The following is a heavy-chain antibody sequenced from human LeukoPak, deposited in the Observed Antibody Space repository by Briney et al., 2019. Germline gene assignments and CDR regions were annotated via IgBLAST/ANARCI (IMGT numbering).Heavy chain of an antibody. V-gene: IGHV3-48*01. CDR2: ISSSSSTI. CDR1: GFTFSDYS. CDR3: ARKGDGAFDI. Sequence: GGSLRLSCAASGFTFSDYSMNWVRQAPGKGLEWISYISSSSSTIYYADSVKGRFTISRDNAKKSLYMQMNSLRAGDTAAYYCARKGDGAFDIWGQGTMVTVSS. D-gene: IGHD3-16*01. J-gene: IGHJ3*02.